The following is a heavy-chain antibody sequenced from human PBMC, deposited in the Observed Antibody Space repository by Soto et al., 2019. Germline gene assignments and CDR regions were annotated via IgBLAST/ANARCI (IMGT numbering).Heavy chain of an antibody. V-gene: IGHV5-51*01. D-gene: IGHD3-22*01. Sequence: PGESLKISCKGSGYSFTSYWIGWVRQMPGKGLEWMGIIYPGDSDTRYSPSFQGQVTISADKSISTAYLLWSSLKASDTAMYYCARHKRNYYDSSGFYYGMDVWGQGTTVTVSS. CDR2: IYPGDSDT. J-gene: IGHJ6*02. CDR1: GYSFTSYW. CDR3: ARHKRNYYDSSGFYYGMDV.